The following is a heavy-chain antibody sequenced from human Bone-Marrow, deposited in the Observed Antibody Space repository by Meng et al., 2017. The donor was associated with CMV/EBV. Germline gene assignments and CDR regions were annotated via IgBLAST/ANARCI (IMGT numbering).Heavy chain of an antibody. CDR2: IYYSGST. Sequence: QVQLQESGPGLVKPSQTLSLTCTVSGGSISSGDYYWSWIRQPPGKGLEWIGYIYYSGSTYYNPSLKSRVTISVDTSKSQFSLKLSSVTAADTAVYYCAGTPIAAAGLFDYWGQGTLVTVSS. CDR1: GGSISSGDYY. D-gene: IGHD6-13*01. J-gene: IGHJ4*02. CDR3: AGTPIAAAGLFDY. V-gene: IGHV4-30-4*08.